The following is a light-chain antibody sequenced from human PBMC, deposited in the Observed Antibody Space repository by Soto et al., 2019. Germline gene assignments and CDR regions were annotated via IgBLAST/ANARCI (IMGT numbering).Light chain of an antibody. CDR1: SSDVGGYNY. V-gene: IGLV2-14*01. CDR2: DVS. J-gene: IGLJ1*01. CDR3: SSYTNSSTHYV. Sequence: QSVRTQPASVSGSPGQSITISCTGTSSDVGGYNYVSWYQQHPGKAPKLMIYDVSNRPSGVSNRFSGSKSGNTASLTISGFQAEDEADYYCSSYTNSSTHYVFGTGTKVTVL.